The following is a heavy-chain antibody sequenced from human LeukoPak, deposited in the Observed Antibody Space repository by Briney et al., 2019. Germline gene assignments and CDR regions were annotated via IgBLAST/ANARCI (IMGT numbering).Heavy chain of an antibody. CDR2: IKEDGSEK. J-gene: IGHJ3*02. V-gene: IGHV3-7*03. CDR3: AREFNTAVAGIYTGFDI. Sequence: GGSLRLSCAASEFTFSTYWMSWVRQAPGKGLEWVANIKEDGSEKRYVGSVKGRFTISRDNAKNSLYLQMNSLRADDTAVYYCAREFNTAVAGIYTGFDIWGQGTMVTVSS. CDR1: EFTFSTYW. D-gene: IGHD6-19*01.